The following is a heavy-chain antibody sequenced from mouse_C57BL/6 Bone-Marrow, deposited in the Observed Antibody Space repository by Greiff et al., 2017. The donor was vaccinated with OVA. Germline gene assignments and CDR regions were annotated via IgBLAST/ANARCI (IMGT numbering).Heavy chain of an antibody. CDR3: AHLGGFAY. CDR1: GYTFTSYG. V-gene: IGHV1-81*01. CDR2: IYPRSGNT. Sequence: VQGVESGAELARPGASVKLSCKASGYTFTSYGISWVKQRTGQGLEWIGEIYPRSGNTYYNEKFKGKATLTADKSSSTAYMELRSLTSEDSAVYFCAHLGGFAYWGQGTLVTVSA. D-gene: IGHD3-1*01. J-gene: IGHJ3*01.